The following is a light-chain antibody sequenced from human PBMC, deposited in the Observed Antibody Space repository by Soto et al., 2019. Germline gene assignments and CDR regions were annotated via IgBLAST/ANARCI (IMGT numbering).Light chain of an antibody. V-gene: IGLV2-14*01. CDR2: DVS. CDR1: SSDVGGYNY. J-gene: IGLJ2*01. Sequence: QSALTQPASVSGSPGQSITISCTGTSSDVGGYNYVSWYQQHPGKAPKVMIYDVSNRPSGVSSRFSGSTSGNTASLTISGLQAEDEADYYCSSSTSSSSLVFGGGTKVTVL. CDR3: SSSTSSSSLV.